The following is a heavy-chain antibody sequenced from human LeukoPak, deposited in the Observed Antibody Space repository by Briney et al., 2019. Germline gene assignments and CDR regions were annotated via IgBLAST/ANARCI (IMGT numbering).Heavy chain of an antibody. CDR1: GFTFSSFG. CDR2: ISSSSSTI. Sequence: PGGSLRLSCAASGFTFSSFGMNWVRQAPGKGLEWVSYISSSSSTIYYADSVKGRFTISRDNSKNTLYLQMNSLRAEDTAVYYCAKDEKHYDILTGYYTTFDYWGQGTLVTVSS. V-gene: IGHV3-48*01. CDR3: AKDEKHYDILTGYYTTFDY. J-gene: IGHJ4*02. D-gene: IGHD3-9*01.